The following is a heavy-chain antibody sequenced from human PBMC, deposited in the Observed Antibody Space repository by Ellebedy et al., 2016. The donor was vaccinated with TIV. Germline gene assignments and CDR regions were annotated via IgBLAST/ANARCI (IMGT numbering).Heavy chain of an antibody. Sequence: ASVKVSXKASRYTFTSYYMHWVRQAPGQGLEWMGIINPSGGSTSYAQKFQGRVTMTRDTSTSTVYMELSSLRSEDTAVYYCARDVMIFGVANYYYYGMDVWGQGTTVTVSS. CDR1: RYTFTSYY. D-gene: IGHD3-3*01. CDR3: ARDVMIFGVANYYYYGMDV. J-gene: IGHJ6*02. V-gene: IGHV1-46*01. CDR2: INPSGGST.